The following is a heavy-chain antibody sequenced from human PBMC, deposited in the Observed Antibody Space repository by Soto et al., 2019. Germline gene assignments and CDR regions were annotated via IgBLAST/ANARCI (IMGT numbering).Heavy chain of an antibody. CDR1: GYTFTGYG. CDR2: ISVLNGNT. D-gene: IGHD2-15*01. Sequence: QVQLVQSGAEVKKPGTSVKVSCKTSGYTFTGYGITWVRQAPGHGLEWMGWISVLNGNTKYGQNLQDRVIMTTAPSPTTAHMELRSLRSDDTAVYFCGRDGSGGIIDSWGQGTMLIVSS. CDR3: GRDGSGGIIDS. J-gene: IGHJ3*01. V-gene: IGHV1-18*01.